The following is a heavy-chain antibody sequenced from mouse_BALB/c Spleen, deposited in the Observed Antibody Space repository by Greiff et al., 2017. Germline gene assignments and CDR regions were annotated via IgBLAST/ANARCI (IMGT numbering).Heavy chain of an antibody. J-gene: IGHJ4*01. CDR1: GFSLTSYG. D-gene: IGHD2-3*01. CDR2: IWAGGST. Sequence: QVQLKESGPGLVAPSQSLSITCTVSGFSLTSYGVHWVRQPPGKGLEWLGVIWAGGSTNYNSALMSRLSISKDNSKSQVFLKMNGLQTDDTAMYYCARGWLLRWVDYWGQGTSVTVSS. V-gene: IGHV2-9*02. CDR3: ARGWLLRWVDY.